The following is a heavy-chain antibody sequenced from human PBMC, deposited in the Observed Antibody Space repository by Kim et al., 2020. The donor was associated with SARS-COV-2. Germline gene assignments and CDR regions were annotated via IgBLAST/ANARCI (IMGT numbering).Heavy chain of an antibody. V-gene: IGHV1-69*06. CDR3: ARAATTPYYYNGVDV. Sequence: SVKVSCKASGGTFSSYAITWVRQAPGQGLEWMGGIIPIFGTANYAHKFQGRVTITADKSTSTAYMELGSLRYADTAVYYGARAATTPYYYNGVDVWGQGTTVTVSS. D-gene: IGHD4-4*01. J-gene: IGHJ6*02. CDR1: GGTFSSYA. CDR2: IIPIFGTA.